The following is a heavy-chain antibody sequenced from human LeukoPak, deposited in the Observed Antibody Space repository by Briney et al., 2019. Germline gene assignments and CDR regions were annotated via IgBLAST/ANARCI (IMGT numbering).Heavy chain of an antibody. D-gene: IGHD5-12*01. CDR1: GFSFSSSA. J-gene: IGHJ4*02. V-gene: IGHV3-30*02. Sequence: PGGSLRLSCAASGFSFSSSAMHWVRQAPGKGLEWVAFIRYDGSDKYFADSVKGRFTISRDNSKNSLYLQMDSLRTEDTAMYYCAKDLYSGYEGFDYWGQGTLVTVSS. CDR3: AKDLYSGYEGFDY. CDR2: IRYDGSDK.